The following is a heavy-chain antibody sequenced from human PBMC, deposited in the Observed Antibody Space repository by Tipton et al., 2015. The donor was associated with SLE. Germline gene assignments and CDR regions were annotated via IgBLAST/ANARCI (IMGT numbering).Heavy chain of an antibody. CDR2: ISGSGGAT. D-gene: IGHD1-26*01. CDR1: GFSFRSNA. J-gene: IGHJ4*02. V-gene: IGHV3-23*01. Sequence: SLRLSCAASGFSFRSNAMNWVRQAPGKGLEWVSVISGSGGATYYADSVKGRFTISKDNSKNTVYVQMNSLRAEDTAVYYCARSKGVGYFDYWGQGTLVTVSS. CDR3: ARSKGVGYFDY.